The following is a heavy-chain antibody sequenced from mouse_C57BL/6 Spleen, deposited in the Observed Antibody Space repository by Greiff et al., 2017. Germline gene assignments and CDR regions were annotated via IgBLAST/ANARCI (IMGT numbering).Heavy chain of an antibody. CDR1: GYAFSSYW. V-gene: IGHV1-80*01. CDR2: IYPGDGDT. Sequence: QVQLQQSGAELVKPGASVTISCKASGYAFSSYWMNWVKQRPGKGLEWIGQIYPGDGDTNYNGKFKGKATLTADKSSSTAYMQLSSLTSEDSAVYFCAREYYGSSWYVDVWGTGTTVTVSS. D-gene: IGHD1-1*01. CDR3: AREYYGSSWYVDV. J-gene: IGHJ1*03.